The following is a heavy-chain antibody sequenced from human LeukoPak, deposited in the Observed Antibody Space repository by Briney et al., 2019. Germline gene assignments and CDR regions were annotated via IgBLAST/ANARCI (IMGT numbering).Heavy chain of an antibody. Sequence: SETLCLTCTVSGYSISSGYYWGWIRQPPGTGLKWIGSIYHSGSTYYNPSLKSRVTISVDTSKNQFSLKLSSVTAADTAVYYCARGPQWLVGGYWGQGTLVTVSS. CDR3: ARGPQWLVGGY. CDR2: IYHSGST. J-gene: IGHJ4*02. V-gene: IGHV4-38-2*02. CDR1: GYSISSGYY. D-gene: IGHD6-19*01.